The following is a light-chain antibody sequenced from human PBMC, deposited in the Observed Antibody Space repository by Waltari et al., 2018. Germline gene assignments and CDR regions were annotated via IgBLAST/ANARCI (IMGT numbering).Light chain of an antibody. V-gene: IGLV2-14*03. Sequence: HSALAQPASVSGSPGQSITIPCTGTSSDVGAYNYVSRYQQHPGKAPRLMIYDVNNRPSGVSNRFSGSKSGNTASLTISGLQAEDEADYYCSSFTRASSWVFGGGTKLTV. CDR1: SSDVGAYNY. J-gene: IGLJ3*02. CDR2: DVN. CDR3: SSFTRASSWV.